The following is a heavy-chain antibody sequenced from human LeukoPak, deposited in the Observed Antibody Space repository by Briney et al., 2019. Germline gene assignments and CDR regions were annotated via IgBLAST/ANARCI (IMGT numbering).Heavy chain of an antibody. D-gene: IGHD4/OR15-4a*01. CDR2: IKNKISGETT. CDR3: ATYNYGALVF. V-gene: IGHV3-15*01. J-gene: IGHJ4*02. Sequence: PGGSLRLSCAASGFTFSNAWMTWVRQAPGKGLEWVARIKNKISGETTDYAAPVKGRFTISRDDSKNTLYLQMNSLSTEDTAIYYCATYNYGALVFWGQGTLVTVSS. CDR1: GFTFSNAW.